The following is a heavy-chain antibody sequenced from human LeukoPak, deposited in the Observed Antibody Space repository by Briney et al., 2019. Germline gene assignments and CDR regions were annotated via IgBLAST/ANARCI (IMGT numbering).Heavy chain of an antibody. CDR2: INHSGST. CDR1: GGSFSGYY. Sequence: SETLSLTCAVYGGSFSGYYWSWIRQPPGKGLEWIGEINHSGSTNYNPSLKSRVTISVDTSKNQFSLKLSSVTAADTAVYYCARGLVLLWFGEPSFYFDYWGQGNLVTVSS. CDR3: ARGLVLLWFGEPSFYFDY. J-gene: IGHJ4*02. D-gene: IGHD3-10*01. V-gene: IGHV4-34*01.